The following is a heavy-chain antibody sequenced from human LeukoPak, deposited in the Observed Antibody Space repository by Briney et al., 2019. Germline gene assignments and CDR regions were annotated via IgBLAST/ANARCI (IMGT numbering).Heavy chain of an antibody. Sequence: SETLSLTCTVSGGSISSYYWSWLRQPAGKGLEWIGYIYYSGSTDYNPSLKSRVTISVDTSKNQFSLKLSSVTAADTAVYYCARAHRSGSYAFDIWGPGTKVIVSS. CDR3: ARAHRSGSYAFDI. V-gene: IGHV4-59*01. CDR2: IYYSGST. J-gene: IGHJ3*02. CDR1: GGSISSYY. D-gene: IGHD3-10*01.